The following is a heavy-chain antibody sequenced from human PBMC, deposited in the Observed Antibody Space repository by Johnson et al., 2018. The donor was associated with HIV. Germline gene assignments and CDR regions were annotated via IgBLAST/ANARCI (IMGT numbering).Heavy chain of an antibody. CDR1: GFTVSSNY. J-gene: IGHJ3*01. D-gene: IGHD6-13*01. CDR3: SRGIAAAGTPVAFDV. CDR2: IRSKAYGGTT. V-gene: IGHV3-49*04. Sequence: VQLVESGGGLVQPGGSLRLSCAASGFTVSSNYMSWVRQAPGKGLEWVSFIRSKAYGGTTEYAASVKGRFIISRADSKSIAYLQMTSLKTEDTGVYYCSRGIAAAGTPVAFDVWGQGTMVIVS.